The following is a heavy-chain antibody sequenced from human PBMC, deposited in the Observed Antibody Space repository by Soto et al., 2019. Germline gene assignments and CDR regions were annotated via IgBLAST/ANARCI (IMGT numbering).Heavy chain of an antibody. D-gene: IGHD6-13*01. CDR2: TYYRSKWYN. CDR3: ARDPNSIAPNHHNWFDP. Sequence: PSQTLSLTCAISGDSVSSNSAAWNWIRQSPSRGLEWLGGTYYRSKWYNDYAVSVKSRITINPDTSKNQFSLQLNSVTPEDTAVYYCARDPNSIAPNHHNWFDPWGQGTLVTVSS. V-gene: IGHV6-1*01. J-gene: IGHJ5*02. CDR1: GDSVSSNSAA.